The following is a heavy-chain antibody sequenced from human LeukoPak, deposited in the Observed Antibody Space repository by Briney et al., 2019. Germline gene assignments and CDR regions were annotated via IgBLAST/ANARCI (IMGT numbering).Heavy chain of an antibody. CDR1: GFTFSSCD. D-gene: IGHD4-17*01. CDR3: ASSSISQTKYGDYWYFDL. V-gene: IGHV3-13*04. Sequence: PGGSLRLSCATSGFTFSSCDMHWVRQATGKGLEWVSAIGTAGDTYYPGSVKGRFTISRENAKNSLYLQMNSLRAGDTAVYYCASSSISQTKYGDYWYFDLWGRGTLVTVSS. CDR2: IGTAGDT. J-gene: IGHJ2*01.